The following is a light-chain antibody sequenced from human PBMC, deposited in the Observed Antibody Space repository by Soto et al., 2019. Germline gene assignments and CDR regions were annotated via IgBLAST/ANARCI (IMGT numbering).Light chain of an antibody. CDR3: QQYNNWPLT. V-gene: IGKV3-15*01. Sequence: EIVMTQSPATLSVSPGERATLSCRASQSVSSNLAWYQQKRGQAPRLLIYGASTRATGISARFSGSGSGTEFTLTISSLQSEDFAVYYCQQYNNWPLTFGGGTNVEIK. CDR2: GAS. J-gene: IGKJ4*01. CDR1: QSVSSN.